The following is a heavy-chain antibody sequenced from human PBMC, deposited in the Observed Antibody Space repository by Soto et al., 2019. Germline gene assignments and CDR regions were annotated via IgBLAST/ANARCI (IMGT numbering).Heavy chain of an antibody. CDR3: AKDLSPSSGTYYGHFDH. D-gene: IGHD1-26*01. CDR2: ISGSGNST. CDR1: GFTFSKYG. J-gene: IGHJ4*02. Sequence: PGGSLRLSCVASGFTFSKYGMNWVRQTPRKGLEWVSAISGSGNSTYYADSVKGRFTISRDNSKNTLYLQMNSLRAEDTAVYYCAKDLSPSSGTYYGHFDHWGQGTLVTVSS. V-gene: IGHV3-23*01.